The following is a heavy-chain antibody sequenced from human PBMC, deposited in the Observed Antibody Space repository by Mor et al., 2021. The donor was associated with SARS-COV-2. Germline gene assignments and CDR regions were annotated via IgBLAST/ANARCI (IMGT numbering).Heavy chain of an antibody. Sequence: GLEWVANIKQDGSEKYYVDSVKGRFTISRDNAKNSLYLQMNSLRAEDTAVYYCARGTYGDYFPDAFDIWGQ. J-gene: IGHJ3*02. V-gene: IGHV3-7*01. D-gene: IGHD4-17*01. CDR3: ARGTYGDYFPDAFDI. CDR2: IKQDGSEK.